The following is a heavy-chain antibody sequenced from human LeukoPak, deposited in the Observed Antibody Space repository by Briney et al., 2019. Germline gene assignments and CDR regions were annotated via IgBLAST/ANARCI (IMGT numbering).Heavy chain of an antibody. CDR3: ATGNYDFWSGYYCVHY. V-gene: IGHV1-24*01. J-gene: IGHJ4*02. CDR2: FDPEDGVT. D-gene: IGHD3-3*01. CDR1: GHTLTELS. Sequence: ASVKVSCKVSGHTLTELSMHWVRQAPGKGLEWMGGFDPEDGVTIYAQKFQGRVTMTEDTSTDTAYMELSGLRSEDTAVYYCATGNYDFWSGYYCVHYWGQGTLVTVSS.